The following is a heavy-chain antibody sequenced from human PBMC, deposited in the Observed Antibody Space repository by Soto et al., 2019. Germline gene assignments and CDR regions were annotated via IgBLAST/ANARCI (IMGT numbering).Heavy chain of an antibody. CDR2: IKRDGSNT. D-gene: IGHD5-12*01. CDR3: ARLHGYDDFSIEY. V-gene: IGHV3-7*01. CDR1: GCTFSNYW. J-gene: IGHJ4*02. Sequence: EVQLVESGAVVVQPGGSVKLSCAASGCTFSNYWMSWVRQAPGQGLEWMANIKRDGSNTYYADSVRGRFTISRDNVKNRLFLQENSLRGEGTAVYYCARLHGYDDFSIEYWGQGTTVSVSS.